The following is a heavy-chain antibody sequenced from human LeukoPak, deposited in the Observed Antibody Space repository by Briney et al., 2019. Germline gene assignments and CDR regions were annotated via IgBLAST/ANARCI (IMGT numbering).Heavy chain of an antibody. CDR2: INPSGGST. J-gene: IGHJ3*02. D-gene: IGHD3-10*01. V-gene: IGHV1-46*01. CDR1: GYTFTSYY. Sequence: ASVKVSCKASGYTFTSYYMHWVRQAPGQGLEWMGIINPSGGSTSHAQKFQGRVTMTRDTSTSTVYMELSSLRSEDTAVYYCARGHMLLWFGELLGPGAFDIWGQGTMVTVPS. CDR3: ARGHMLLWFGELLGPGAFDI.